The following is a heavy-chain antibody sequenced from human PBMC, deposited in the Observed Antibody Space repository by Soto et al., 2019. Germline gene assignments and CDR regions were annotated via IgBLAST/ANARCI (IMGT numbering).Heavy chain of an antibody. V-gene: IGHV3-30*18. CDR2: ISYDGSNK. D-gene: IGHD3-22*01. Sequence: QVQLVESGGGVVQPGRSLRLSCAASGFTFSSYGMHWVRQAPGKGLEWVAVISYDGSNKYYADSMKGRFTISRDNSKNTLYLQMNSLRAEDTAVYYCAKALYYYDSSGYYHPYFDYWGQGTLVTVSS. CDR3: AKALYYYDSSGYYHPYFDY. J-gene: IGHJ4*02. CDR1: GFTFSSYG.